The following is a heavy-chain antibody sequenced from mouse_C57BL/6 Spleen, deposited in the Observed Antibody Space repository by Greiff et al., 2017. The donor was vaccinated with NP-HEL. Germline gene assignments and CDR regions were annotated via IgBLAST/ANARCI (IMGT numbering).Heavy chain of an antibody. J-gene: IGHJ4*01. CDR3: ASYYYGSSLYAMDY. D-gene: IGHD1-1*01. CDR2: IYPRDGST. Sequence: VQLQQSGPELVKPGASVKLSCKASGYTFTSYDINWVKQRPGQGLEWIGWIYPRDGSTKYNEKFKGKATLTVDTSSSTAYMELHSLTSEDSAVYFCASYYYGSSLYAMDYWGQGTSVTVSS. V-gene: IGHV1-85*01. CDR1: GYTFTSYD.